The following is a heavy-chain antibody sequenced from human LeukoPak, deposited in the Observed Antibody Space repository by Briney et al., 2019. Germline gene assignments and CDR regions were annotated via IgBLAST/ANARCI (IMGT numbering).Heavy chain of an antibody. V-gene: IGHV3-48*01. CDR2: ISSSSSTI. D-gene: IGHD3-22*01. CDR1: GFSFGSYS. Sequence: GGSLRLSCAASGFSFGSYSMNWLRQTSGKGLEWVSYISSSSSTIYYADSVKGRFTISRDNAKNSLYLQMNSLRAEDTAVYYCARVYRGAVGYFGWFDPWGQGTLVTVSS. CDR3: ARVYRGAVGYFGWFDP. J-gene: IGHJ5*02.